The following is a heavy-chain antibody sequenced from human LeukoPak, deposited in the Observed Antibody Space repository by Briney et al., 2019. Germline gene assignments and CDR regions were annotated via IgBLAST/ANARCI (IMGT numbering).Heavy chain of an antibody. CDR3: ARALRTTVVTIFGY. D-gene: IGHD4-23*01. Sequence: VASVKVSCKASGYTFTSYGISWVRQAPGQGLERMGWISAYNGNTNYAQKLQGRVTMTTDTSTSTAYMELRSLRSDDTAVYYCARALRTTVVTIFGYWGQGTLVTVSS. J-gene: IGHJ4*02. CDR1: GYTFTSYG. V-gene: IGHV1-18*01. CDR2: ISAYNGNT.